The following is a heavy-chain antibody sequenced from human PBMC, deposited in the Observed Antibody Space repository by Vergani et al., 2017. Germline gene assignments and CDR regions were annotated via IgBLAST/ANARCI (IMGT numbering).Heavy chain of an antibody. J-gene: IGHJ3*02. V-gene: IGHV3-64*01. CDR1: GFTFTYHG. Sequence: EVQLVESGGGLVHPGGSLRLACATSGFTFTYHGMYWVRQGPGKGLEFVSGIGNYGGSIQYGNSVKGRFIISRDNSKRTVFLQMGSLTTEDTGVYYCARRLRTARSGILHAFDIWGHGTLVTVSS. CDR2: IGNYGGSI. CDR3: ARRLRTARSGILHAFDI. D-gene: IGHD1-1*01.